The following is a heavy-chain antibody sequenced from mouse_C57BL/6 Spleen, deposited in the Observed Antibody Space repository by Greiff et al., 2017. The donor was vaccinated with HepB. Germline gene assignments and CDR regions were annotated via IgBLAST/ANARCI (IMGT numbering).Heavy chain of an antibody. CDR2: ISSGGDYI. CDR1: GFTFSSYA. J-gene: IGHJ3*01. Sequence: EVKVEESGEGLVKPGGSLKLSCAASGFTFSSYAMSWVRQTPEKRLEWVAYISSGGDYIYYADTVKGRFTISRDNARNTLYLQMSSLKSEDTAMYYCTRDHGSTMITRAWFAYWGQGTLVTVSA. CDR3: TRDHGSTMITRAWFAY. D-gene: IGHD2-4*01. V-gene: IGHV5-9-1*02.